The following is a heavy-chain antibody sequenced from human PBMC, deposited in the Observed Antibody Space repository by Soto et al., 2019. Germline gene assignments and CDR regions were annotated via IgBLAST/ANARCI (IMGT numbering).Heavy chain of an antibody. D-gene: IGHD6-13*01. V-gene: IGHV1-69*01. Sequence: QVHLVQSSAEVKKPGSSVKVSCKASGATFTGTAFSWVRQAPGQGLEWMGGIIPVLGAPNYAQKFQARVTITADASTTTVHMELSSLRSDDTAVYYCASSAGLDHLLNYYGLNVWGQGTTVTVSS. CDR3: ASSAGLDHLLNYYGLNV. CDR1: GATFTGTA. CDR2: IIPVLGAP. J-gene: IGHJ6*02.